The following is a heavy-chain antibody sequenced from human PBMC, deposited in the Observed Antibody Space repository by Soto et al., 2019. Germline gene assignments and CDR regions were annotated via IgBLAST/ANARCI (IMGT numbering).Heavy chain of an antibody. CDR2: ISSSSSYI. J-gene: IGHJ4*02. Sequence: GCLRLSCAASGLPFSAYSMNWVRQAPGKGLEWVSSISSSSSYIYYADSVKGRFTISRDNAKNSLYLQMNSLRAEDTAVYYCARDEAYDSSGRRLYWGQGNLVTVSS. CDR1: GLPFSAYS. D-gene: IGHD3-22*01. V-gene: IGHV3-21*01. CDR3: ARDEAYDSSGRRLY.